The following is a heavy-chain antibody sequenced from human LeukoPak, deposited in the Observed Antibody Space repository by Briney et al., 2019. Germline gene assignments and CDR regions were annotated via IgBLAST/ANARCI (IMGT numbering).Heavy chain of an antibody. J-gene: IGHJ4*02. D-gene: IGHD7-27*01. CDR3: AKEDPTRNWDPFDY. CDR2: ISCSGGST. Sequence: GSLRLSFAASGFTFSSYAMSWVRPAPGKGLAWVSAISCSGGSTYYPDSVKGRFTISRDKSKNTLYLQMNSLRAEDTAVYYCAKEDPTRNWDPFDYWGQGTLVTVSS. V-gene: IGHV3-23*01. CDR1: GFTFSSYA.